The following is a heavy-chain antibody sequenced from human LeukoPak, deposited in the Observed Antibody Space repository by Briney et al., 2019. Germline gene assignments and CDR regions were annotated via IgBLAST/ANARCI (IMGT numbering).Heavy chain of an antibody. V-gene: IGHV4-59*01. Sequence: SETLSLTCSVSDGSISDYYWSWIRQPPGKGLEWIGYIYYTGSTNYNPSLKSRVTISVDTSKNQFSLKLSSVTAADTAVYYCARDRGDGYDYFWDYWGQGTLVTVSS. CDR2: IYYTGST. CDR3: ARDRGDGYDYFWDY. J-gene: IGHJ4*02. CDR1: DGSISDYY. D-gene: IGHD5-12*01.